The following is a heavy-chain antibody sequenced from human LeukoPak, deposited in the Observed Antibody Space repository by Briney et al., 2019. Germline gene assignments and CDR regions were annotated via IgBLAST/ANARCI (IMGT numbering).Heavy chain of an antibody. Sequence: GGSLRLSCAASGFTFSSYWMSWVRQAPGKGLEWVANMKQDGSEKYYVDSVKGRFTISRDNAKNSLYLQMNSLRAEDTAVYYCARCGVAPAAYYYYYMDVWGKGTTVTVSS. CDR3: ARCGVAPAAYYYYYMDV. J-gene: IGHJ6*03. CDR1: GFTFSSYW. D-gene: IGHD2-2*01. CDR2: MKQDGSEK. V-gene: IGHV3-7*01.